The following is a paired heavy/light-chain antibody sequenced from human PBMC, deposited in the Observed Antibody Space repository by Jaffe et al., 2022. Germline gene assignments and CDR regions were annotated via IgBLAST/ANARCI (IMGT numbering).Heavy chain of an antibody. V-gene: IGHV3-30*02. CDR2: IQHDGSYI. J-gene: IGHJ4*02. D-gene: IGHD3-9*01. CDR1: AFNFRFYG. Sequence: QVQLVESGGGVVQPGGSLRLSCAASAFNFRFYGMHWVRQAPGKGLEWLSFIQHDGSYIYYGDSVKGRFTISRDNSKNTLFLQMNRLRPEDTAIYYCARAGTDWTFDYWGQGTLVTVSS. CDR3: ARAGTDWTFDY.
Light chain of an antibody. V-gene: IGLV2-18*02. Sequence: QSALTQPPSVSGSPGQSVTISCTGTSSDVVTYNRVSWYQQSPGTAPKLVIYGVNNRPSGVPDRFSGSKSDNSASLTISGLQAEDEAYYYCSSYTSSAWVFGGGTKVTVL. CDR3: SSYTSSAWV. CDR2: GVN. J-gene: IGLJ3*02. CDR1: SSDVVTYNR.